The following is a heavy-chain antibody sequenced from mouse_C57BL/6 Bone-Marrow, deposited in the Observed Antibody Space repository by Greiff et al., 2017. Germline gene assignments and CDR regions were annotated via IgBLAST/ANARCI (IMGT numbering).Heavy chain of an antibody. CDR3: TTNWAWFAY. V-gene: IGHV14-4*01. Sequence: EVQLQQSGAELVRPGASVKLSCTASGFNIKDDYMHWVKQRPEQGLEWIGWIDPENGDTEYANTAYLQLSSLTSEDTAVYYCTTNWAWFAYWGQGTLVTVSA. J-gene: IGHJ3*01. CDR1: GFNIKDDY. D-gene: IGHD4-1*02. CDR2: IDPENGDT.